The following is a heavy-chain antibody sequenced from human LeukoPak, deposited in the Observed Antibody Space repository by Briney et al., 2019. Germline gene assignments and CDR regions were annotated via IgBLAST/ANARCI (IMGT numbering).Heavy chain of an antibody. Sequence: PSETLSLTCTVSGVSVSSGSYYWTWIRQPPGTGLEWIGYSYHSGSTMYNPSLKSRVTMSVDKSKNQFSLKLTSVTAADTAVYYCARDMYGSGSFLPESPWGQGTLVTVSS. V-gene: IGHV4-61*01. D-gene: IGHD3-10*01. CDR3: ARDMYGSGSFLPESP. CDR2: SYHSGST. CDR1: GVSVSSGSYY. J-gene: IGHJ5*02.